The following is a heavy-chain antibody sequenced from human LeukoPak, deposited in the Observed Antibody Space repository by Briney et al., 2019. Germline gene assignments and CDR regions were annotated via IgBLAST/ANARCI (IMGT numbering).Heavy chain of an antibody. CDR3: ARTGTGGDLDI. CDR2: IYSGGTP. J-gene: IGHJ3*02. D-gene: IGHD2-8*02. CDR1: GFTVSSNY. Sequence: AGGSLRLSCAASGFTVSSNYMNWVRQAPGKGLEWVSVIYSGGTPSYADSVKGRFTISRDNSKNTLYLQMNSLRAEDTAVYYCARTGTGGDLDIWGQGTMVTVSS. V-gene: IGHV3-66*01.